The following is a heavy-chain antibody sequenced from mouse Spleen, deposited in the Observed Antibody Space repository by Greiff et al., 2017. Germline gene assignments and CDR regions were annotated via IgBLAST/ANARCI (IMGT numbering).Heavy chain of an antibody. V-gene: IGHV1-18*01. J-gene: IGHJ2*01. CDR3: ARLYSTTVVAPFYY. Sequence: VQLQQSGPELVKPGASVKIPCKASGYTFTDYNMDWVKQSHGKSLEWIGDINPNNGGTIYNQKFKGKATLTVDKSSSTAYMELRSLTSEDTAVYYCARLYSTTVVAPFYYWGQGTTLTVSS. CDR2: INPNNGGT. CDR1: GYTFTDYN. D-gene: IGHD1-1*01.